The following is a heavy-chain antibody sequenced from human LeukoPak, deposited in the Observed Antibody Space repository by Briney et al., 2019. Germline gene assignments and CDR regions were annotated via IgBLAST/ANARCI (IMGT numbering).Heavy chain of an antibody. CDR2: INPGGSSI. D-gene: IGHD1-14*01. CDR3: ARSNQADDY. J-gene: IGHJ4*02. Sequence: GGSLRLSCAASGFTFDDYVMHWVRQVPGKGLVWVARINPGGSSITYADSVKGRFTISRDNAKNTLYLQMDSLRAEDTGVYYCARSNQADDYWGQGTLVTVSS. V-gene: IGHV3-74*01. CDR1: GFTFDDYV.